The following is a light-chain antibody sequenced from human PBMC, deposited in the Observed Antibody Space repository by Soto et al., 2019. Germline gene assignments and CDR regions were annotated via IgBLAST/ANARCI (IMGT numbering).Light chain of an antibody. V-gene: IGKV1D-12*01. J-gene: IGKJ4*01. Sequence: DIQMTQSPSSVSASVGDRVTITCRASQAISTWLAWYQQKPGKAPKLLIYAASNLQTGVPSRFSGSGSGTDFTLTISSLQPEDFAVYSCQQYNNWPLTFGGGTKVEIK. CDR1: QAISTW. CDR3: QQYNNWPLT. CDR2: AAS.